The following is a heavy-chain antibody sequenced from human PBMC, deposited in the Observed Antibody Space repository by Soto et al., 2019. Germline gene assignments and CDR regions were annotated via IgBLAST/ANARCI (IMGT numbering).Heavy chain of an antibody. J-gene: IGHJ3*02. D-gene: IGHD1-26*01. CDR3: ARDSGVGAIYGAALDI. CDR1: GGSISSYY. CDR2: IYYSGST. V-gene: IGHV4-59*01. Sequence: SETLSLTCTVSGGSISSYYWSWIRQPPGKGLEWIGYIYYSGSTNYNPSLKSRVTISVDTSNNQFSLKLSSVTAADTAVYYCARDSGVGAIYGAALDIWGQGTMVTVSS.